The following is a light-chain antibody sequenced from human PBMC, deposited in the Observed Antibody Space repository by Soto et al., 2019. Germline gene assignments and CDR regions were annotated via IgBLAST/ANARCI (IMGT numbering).Light chain of an antibody. CDR3: QQCGSSPQT. V-gene: IGKV3-20*01. Sequence: EIVLTQSPGTLSLFPGERVTLSCRASQSVDNNYLAWYQQKPGQAPRLLIYDAYIRATGVPDRFSGSGSGTDFTLTINRLEPEDFAVYYCQQCGSSPQTFGQGTKLEIK. CDR1: QSVDNNY. CDR2: DAY. J-gene: IGKJ2*01.